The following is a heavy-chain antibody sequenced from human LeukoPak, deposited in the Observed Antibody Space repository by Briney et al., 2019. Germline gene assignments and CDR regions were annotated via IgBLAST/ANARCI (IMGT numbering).Heavy chain of an antibody. CDR3: ARAALYCSSTSCYNYFDY. CDR1: GYTFTSYY. V-gene: IGHV1-46*01. CDR2: INPSGGST. J-gene: IGHJ4*02. Sequence: EASVKVSCKASGYTFTSYYMHWVRQAPGQGLEWMGIINPSGGSTSYAQKFQGRVTMTRDTSTSTVYMELSSLRSDDTVVYYCARAALYCSSTSCYNYFDYWGQGTLVTVSS. D-gene: IGHD2-2*02.